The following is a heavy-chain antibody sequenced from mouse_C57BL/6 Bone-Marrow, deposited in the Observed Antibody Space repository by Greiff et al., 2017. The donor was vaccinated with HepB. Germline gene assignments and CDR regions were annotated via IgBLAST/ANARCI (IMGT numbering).Heavy chain of an antibody. CDR2: IDPSDSET. V-gene: IGHV1-52*01. CDR1: GYTFTSYW. Sequence: QVQLQQPGAELVRPGSSVKLSCKASGYTFTSYWMHWVKQRPIQGLEWIGNIDPSDSETHYNQKFKDKATLTVDKSSSTAYMQLSSLTSEDSAVYYCARKIGITTVVADYFDYWGQGTTLTVSS. D-gene: IGHD1-1*01. J-gene: IGHJ2*01. CDR3: ARKIGITTVVADYFDY.